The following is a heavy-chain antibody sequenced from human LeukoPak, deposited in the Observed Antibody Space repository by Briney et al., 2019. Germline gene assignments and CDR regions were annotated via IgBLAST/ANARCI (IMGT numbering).Heavy chain of an antibody. D-gene: IGHD1-26*01. CDR1: GFTFSSYG. J-gene: IGHJ6*03. Sequence: PGGSLRLSCAASGFTFSSYGMHWVRQAPGKGLEWVTFIRDDGSNQYYADSVKGRFTISRDNAKNSLYLQMNSLGPEDTAVYYCARDPYSGNYGNYYYYYMDVWGKGTTVTISS. CDR3: ARDPYSGNYGNYYYYYMDV. CDR2: IRDDGSNQ. V-gene: IGHV3-30*02.